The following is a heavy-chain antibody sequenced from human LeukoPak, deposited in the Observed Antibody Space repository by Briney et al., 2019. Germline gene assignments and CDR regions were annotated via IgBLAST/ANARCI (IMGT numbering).Heavy chain of an antibody. J-gene: IGHJ4*02. CDR1: GGSFSGYY. Sequence: SETLSLTCAVYGGSFSGYYWSWIRQPPGKGLELIGEINHSGSTNYNPSLKSRVTIPVDTSKNQFSLKLSSVTAADTAVYYCARATVVTTYYFDYWGQGTLVTVSS. D-gene: IGHD4-23*01. V-gene: IGHV4-34*01. CDR3: ARATVVTTYYFDY. CDR2: INHSGST.